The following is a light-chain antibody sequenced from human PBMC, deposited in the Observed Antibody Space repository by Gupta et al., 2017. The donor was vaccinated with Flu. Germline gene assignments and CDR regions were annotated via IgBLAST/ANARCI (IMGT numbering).Light chain of an antibody. CDR1: AFPGRY. CDR2: EDF. V-gene: IGLV3-10*01. Sequence: SFELTQPPSVSVSLGQTARITCSGDAFPGRYAYWYQQKSGQAPQLVSDEDFKSPSGIPERFSCSTSGTAATFTIIGAQVEDEAYDHWYYVDRVTNVCVFGGGTTLTVL. J-gene: IGLJ3*02. CDR3: YYVDRVTNVCV.